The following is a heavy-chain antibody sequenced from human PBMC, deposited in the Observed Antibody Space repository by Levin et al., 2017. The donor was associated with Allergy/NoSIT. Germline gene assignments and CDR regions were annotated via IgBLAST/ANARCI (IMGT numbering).Heavy chain of an antibody. CDR3: SRGIEYSGSPGWYFDL. V-gene: IGHV3-33*01. Sequence: GGSLRLSCAASGFTFSGYGMHWVRQAPGKGLEWVAVIWYDGSNKYYRDSVKGRFTISRDNSKNMLYLQMNNLRAEDTAVYYCSRGIEYSGSPGWYFDLWGRGTLVTVSS. D-gene: IGHD6-6*01. J-gene: IGHJ2*01. CDR2: IWYDGSNK. CDR1: GFTFSGYG.